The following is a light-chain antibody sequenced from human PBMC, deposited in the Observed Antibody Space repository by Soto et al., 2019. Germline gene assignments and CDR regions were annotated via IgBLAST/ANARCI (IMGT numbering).Light chain of an antibody. CDR1: SGHSNYA. CDR2: LNSDGSH. J-gene: IGLJ1*01. Sequence: QSVLTQSPSASASLGASVKLTCTLSSGHSNYAIAWHQQQPEKGPRYLMKLNSDGSHTKGDGIPDRFSGSSSGAERYLTISSLQSEDEADYYCQTWATGIQVFATGTKLTVL. CDR3: QTWATGIQV. V-gene: IGLV4-69*01.